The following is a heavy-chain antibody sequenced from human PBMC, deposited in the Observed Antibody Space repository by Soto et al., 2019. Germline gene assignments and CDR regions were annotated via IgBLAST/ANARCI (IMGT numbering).Heavy chain of an antibody. Sequence: QLQLQESGPGLVKPSETLSLTCTVSGGSISSSSYYWGWIRQPPGKGLEWIGSIYYSGSTYYNPSLKSRVTTPVDTSTNHFSLRLSSVTAADTAVYYCARRAPRGYSYGYFDYWGQGPLVTFSS. J-gene: IGHJ4*02. CDR3: ARRAPRGYSYGYFDY. V-gene: IGHV4-39*02. CDR1: GGSISSSSYY. D-gene: IGHD5-18*01. CDR2: IYYSGST.